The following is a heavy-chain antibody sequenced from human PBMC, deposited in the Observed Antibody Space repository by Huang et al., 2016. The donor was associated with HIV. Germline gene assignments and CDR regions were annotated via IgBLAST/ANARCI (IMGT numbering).Heavy chain of an antibody. V-gene: IGHV3-21*01. CDR2: INSSSTYK. CDR1: GVSFRGYG. CDR3: ARGSPPPFSTD. D-gene: IGHD3-3*01. J-gene: IGHJ4*02. Sequence: VQLVESGGGVVKPGGSLRLSCGASGVSFRGYGMNWVRQDPGKGLEWVSSINSSSTYKYYADSVKGRFTISRDNAKNSLYLQMNSLRAEDTTVYYCARGSPPPFSTDWGQGTLVTVSS.